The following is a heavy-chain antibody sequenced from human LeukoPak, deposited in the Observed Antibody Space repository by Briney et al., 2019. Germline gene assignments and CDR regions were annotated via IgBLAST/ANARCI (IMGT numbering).Heavy chain of an antibody. D-gene: IGHD6-19*01. V-gene: IGHV3-7*01. CDR2: IKQDGSEK. J-gene: IGHJ4*02. Sequence: PGGSLRLSCAASGFTFSSYWMSWVRQAPGKGLEWVANIKQDGSEKYYVDSVKGRFTISRDNAKNSLYLQMNSLRAEDTAVYYCARVGSGWYWGYFDYWGQGTLVTVSS. CDR3: ARVGSGWYWGYFDY. CDR1: GFTFSSYW.